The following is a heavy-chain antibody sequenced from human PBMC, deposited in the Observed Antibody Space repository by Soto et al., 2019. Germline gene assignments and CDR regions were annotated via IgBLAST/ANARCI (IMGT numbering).Heavy chain of an antibody. CDR2: ISYDGSNK. V-gene: IGHV3-30*18. J-gene: IGHJ6*02. D-gene: IGHD2-15*01. CDR3: AKRDRPLCSGGSCYAHYYYYYGMDV. Sequence: QVQLVESGGGVVQPGRSLRPSCAASGFTFSSYGMHWVRQAPGKGLEWVAVISYDGSNKYYADSVKGRFTISRDNSKNTLYLQMNSLRAEDTAVYYCAKRDRPLCSGGSCYAHYYYYYGMDVWGQGTTVTVSS. CDR1: GFTFSSYG.